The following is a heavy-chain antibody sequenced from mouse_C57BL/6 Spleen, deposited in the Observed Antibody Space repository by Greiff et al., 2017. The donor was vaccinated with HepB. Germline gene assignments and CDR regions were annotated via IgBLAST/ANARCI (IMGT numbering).Heavy chain of an antibody. CDR2: INPGSGGT. CDR3: ARSNWSRFDY. CDR1: GYAFTNYL. D-gene: IGHD2-5*01. Sequence: QVQLQQSGAELVRPGTSVKVSCKASGYAFTNYLIEWVKQRPGQGLEWIGVINPGSGGTNYNEKFKGKATLTADKSSSTAYMQLSSLTSEDSAVYFCARSNWSRFDYWGQGTTLTVSS. J-gene: IGHJ2*01. V-gene: IGHV1-54*01.